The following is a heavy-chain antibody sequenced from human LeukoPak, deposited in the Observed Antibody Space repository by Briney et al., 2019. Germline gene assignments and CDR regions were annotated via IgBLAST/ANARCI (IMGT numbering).Heavy chain of an antibody. Sequence: GGSLRLSCAASGFTFSSYSMNWVRQAPGKGLEWVSYISSSSSTIYYADSVKGRFTISRDNAKNSLYLQMNSLRAEDTAVYYCARDSGDYVQYYGMDVWGQGTTVTVSS. V-gene: IGHV3-48*04. CDR2: ISSSSSTI. CDR1: GFTFSSYS. J-gene: IGHJ6*02. CDR3: ARDSGDYVQYYGMDV. D-gene: IGHD4-17*01.